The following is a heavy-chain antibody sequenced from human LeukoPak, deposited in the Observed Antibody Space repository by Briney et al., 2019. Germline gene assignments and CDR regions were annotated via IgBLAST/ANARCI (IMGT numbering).Heavy chain of an antibody. CDR3: ARGDCSGGSCYSAPNWFDP. CDR2: IIPIFGTA. D-gene: IGHD2-15*01. J-gene: IGHJ5*02. V-gene: IGHV1-69*05. Sequence: GASVKVSCKASGGTFSSYAISWVRQAPGQGLEWMGRIIPIFGTANYAQKFQGRVTITTDESTSTAYMELSSQRSEDTAVYYCARGDCSGGSCYSAPNWFDPWGQGTLVTVSS. CDR1: GGTFSSYA.